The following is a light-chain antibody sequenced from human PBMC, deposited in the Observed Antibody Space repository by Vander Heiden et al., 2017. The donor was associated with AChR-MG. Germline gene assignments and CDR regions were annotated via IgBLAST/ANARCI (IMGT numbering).Light chain of an antibody. Sequence: DIQMTQSPSSLSASVGDRVTITFQASQDISNYLNWYQQKPGKAPKLLIYDASNLETGVPSRFSGSGSGTDFTFTISSLQPEDIATYYCQQYDNLPAFTFGHGTKVDFK. CDR2: DAS. J-gene: IGKJ3*01. CDR3: QQYDNLPAFT. V-gene: IGKV1-33*01. CDR1: QDISNY.